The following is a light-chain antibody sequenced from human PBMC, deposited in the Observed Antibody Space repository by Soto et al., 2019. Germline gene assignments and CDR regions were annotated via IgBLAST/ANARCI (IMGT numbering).Light chain of an antibody. V-gene: IGKV1-5*01. CDR3: RQYSSFSPGT. CDR2: DAS. Sequence: DVQMTQSPSTPPASVGDRVTLPCPASQSISSWLAWFQQKPGKAPKLPIYDASSLESGVPSSFSGSGSGTEFTLTISSLQPDDFATYYCRQYSSFSPGTFGQGTKVDI. J-gene: IGKJ1*01. CDR1: QSISSW.